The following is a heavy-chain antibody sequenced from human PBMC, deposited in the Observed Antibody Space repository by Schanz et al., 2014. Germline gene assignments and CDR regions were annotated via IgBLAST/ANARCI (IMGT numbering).Heavy chain of an antibody. Sequence: VQLVESGGGLVQPGGSLRLSCTASGFTFSDYFMAWIRQPPGRGLEWVSYIGNGGVTIYYADSVKGRFTISRDNSKNSLYLQMNSLRAEDTAVYYCARIGGSVFDYWAQGTLVNVSS. V-gene: IGHV3-11*01. CDR3: ARIGGSVFDY. CDR2: IGNGGVTI. CDR1: GFTFSDYF. D-gene: IGHD3-10*01. J-gene: IGHJ4*02.